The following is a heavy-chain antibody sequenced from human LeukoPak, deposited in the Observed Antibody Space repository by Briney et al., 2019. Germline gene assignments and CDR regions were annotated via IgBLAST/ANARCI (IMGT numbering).Heavy chain of an antibody. J-gene: IGHJ4*02. CDR3: ARAYYGSGGRTYYFDY. CDR1: GYTFTSYG. Sequence: ASVKVSCKASGYTFTSYGISWVRQAPGQGLEWMGWISGYNGNTNYAQNLQGRVTMTTDTSTSTVYMELRSLRSDDTAVYYCARAYYGSGGRTYYFDYWGQGTLVTVSS. D-gene: IGHD3-10*01. CDR2: ISGYNGNT. V-gene: IGHV1-18*01.